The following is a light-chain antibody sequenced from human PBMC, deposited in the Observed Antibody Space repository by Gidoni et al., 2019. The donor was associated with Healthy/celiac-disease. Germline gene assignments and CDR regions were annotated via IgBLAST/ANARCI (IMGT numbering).Light chain of an antibody. J-gene: IGKJ4*01. CDR2: DAS. V-gene: IGKV3-11*01. CDR3: QQRSNWPPLT. Sequence: EMVLTQSPATLSLSPGERATRYCRASQSVSSYLAWYQQKPGQAPRLLIYDASNRATVVPARFSGSGSGTEFTLTISSLVPEDFAVYYCQQRSNWPPLTFGGGTKVEIK. CDR1: QSVSSY.